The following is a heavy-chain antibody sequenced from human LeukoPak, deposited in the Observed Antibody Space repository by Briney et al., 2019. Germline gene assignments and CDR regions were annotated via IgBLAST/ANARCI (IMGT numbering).Heavy chain of an antibody. CDR2: TREDGSEK. CDR1: GFTFSTYW. CDR3: ARELAGHYYGSGSSFDY. V-gene: IGHV3-7*01. Sequence: GGSLRLSCTASGFTFSTYWMSWVRQAPGKGLEWVANTREDGSEKYYVDSVKGRFTISRDNAKNSLYLQMNSLRAEDTAVYYCARELAGHYYGSGSSFDYWGRGTLVTVSS. D-gene: IGHD3-10*01. J-gene: IGHJ4*02.